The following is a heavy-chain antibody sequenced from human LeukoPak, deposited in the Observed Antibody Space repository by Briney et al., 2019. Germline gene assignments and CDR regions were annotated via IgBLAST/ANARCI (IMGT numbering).Heavy chain of an antibody. J-gene: IGHJ4*02. D-gene: IGHD1-26*01. CDR2: ISYDGSNK. CDR1: GFTSSSYA. CDR3: AREERSYGYFDY. Sequence: GGSLRLSCAASGFTSSSYAMHWVRQAPGKGLEWVAVISYDGSNKYYADSVKGRFTISRDNSKNTLYLQMNSLRAEDTAVYYCAREERSYGYFDYWGQGTLVTVSS. V-gene: IGHV3-30-3*01.